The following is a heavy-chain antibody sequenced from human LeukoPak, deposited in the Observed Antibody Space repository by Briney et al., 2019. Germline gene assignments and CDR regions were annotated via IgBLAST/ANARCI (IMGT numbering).Heavy chain of an antibody. CDR2: IYYSGST. Sequence: SETLSLTCTVSGGSISSSSYYWGWIRQPPGKGLEWIGSIYYSGSTYYNPSLKSRVTISVDTSKNQFSLKLSSVTAADTAVYYCARGRLNLVVVPAPPDYWGQGTLVTVSS. CDR1: GGSISSSSYY. CDR3: ARGRLNLVVVPAPPDY. D-gene: IGHD2-2*01. J-gene: IGHJ4*02. V-gene: IGHV4-39*07.